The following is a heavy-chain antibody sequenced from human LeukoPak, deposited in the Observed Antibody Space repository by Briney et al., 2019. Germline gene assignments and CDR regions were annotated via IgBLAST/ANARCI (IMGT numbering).Heavy chain of an antibody. CDR2: IKQDGSEK. D-gene: IGHD6-13*01. CDR1: GFTFSSYW. CDR3: ARDWIAAAGDIDY. J-gene: IGHJ4*02. Sequence: PGGSLRLSCAASGFTFSSYWMSWVRQAPGKGLEWVANIKQDGSEKYYVDSVKGRFTISRDNAKNSLYLQMNSLRAEDTAVYYCARDWIAAAGDIDYWGQGTLVTVSS. V-gene: IGHV3-7*01.